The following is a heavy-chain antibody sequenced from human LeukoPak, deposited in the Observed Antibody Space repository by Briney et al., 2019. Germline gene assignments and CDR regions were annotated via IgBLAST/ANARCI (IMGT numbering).Heavy chain of an antibody. CDR2: VDPEDDKN. V-gene: IGHV1-24*01. CDR1: GNTLSELS. D-gene: IGHD1-26*01. Sequence: EASVKVSCKVSGNTLSELSMHWVRQAPGKGLEWMGGVDPEDDKNIYAQKFQGRVTMTEDTSTDTAYMELSNLRSEDTAVYYCATDHQWQLLGYWGQGTLFTVSS. J-gene: IGHJ4*02. CDR3: ATDHQWQLLGY.